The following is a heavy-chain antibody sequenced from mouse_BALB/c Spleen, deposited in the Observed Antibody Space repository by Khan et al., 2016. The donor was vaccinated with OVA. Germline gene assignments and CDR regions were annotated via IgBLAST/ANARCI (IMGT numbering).Heavy chain of an antibody. CDR3: ARLGTITTVVATDFDY. CDR2: ISYSGRT. J-gene: IGHJ2*01. V-gene: IGHV3-2*02. D-gene: IGHD1-1*01. Sequence: EVQLQESGPGLVKPSQSLSLTCTVSGYSITSDYAWNWIRQFPGNKLEWMGYISYSGRTSYNPSLQSRISITRDTSKNQFFLQLNSVTTEDTATYYLARLGTITTVVATDFDYWGQDPTRTLAS. CDR1: GYSITSDYA.